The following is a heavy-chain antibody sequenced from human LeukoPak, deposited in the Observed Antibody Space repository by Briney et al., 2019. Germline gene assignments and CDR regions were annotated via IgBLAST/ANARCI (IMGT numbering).Heavy chain of an antibody. D-gene: IGHD3-3*01. Sequence: PGGSLRLSCAASGFTFSSYAMSWVRQAPGKGLEWVSAISGSGGSTYYADSVKGRFTISRDNSKNTLYLQMNSLRAEDTAVYYCANQPTIFGVVIPDAFDIWGQGTMVTVSS. CDR2: ISGSGGST. V-gene: IGHV3-23*01. CDR1: GFTFSSYA. CDR3: ANQPTIFGVVIPDAFDI. J-gene: IGHJ3*02.